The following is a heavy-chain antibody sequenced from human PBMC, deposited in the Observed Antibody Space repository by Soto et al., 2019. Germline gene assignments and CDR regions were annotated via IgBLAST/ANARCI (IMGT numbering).Heavy chain of an antibody. J-gene: IGHJ4*02. CDR1: GGSISSGGYY. CDR2: IYYSGST. D-gene: IGHD6-13*01. V-gene: IGHV4-31*03. Sequence: PPETLSLTCTLSGGSISSGGYYWSWIRQHPGKGLEWNGYIYYSGSTYNKPSLKSRVTISVDTSKNQFSLKLSSVTAADTAVYYCARSVGVAAAGPFDYWGQGTLVTVSS. CDR3: ARSVGVAAAGPFDY.